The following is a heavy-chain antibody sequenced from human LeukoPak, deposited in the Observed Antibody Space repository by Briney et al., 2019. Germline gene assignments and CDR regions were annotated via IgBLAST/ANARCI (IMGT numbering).Heavy chain of an antibody. CDR3: ARGPWFWATSNYFDY. V-gene: IGHV4-34*01. CDR2: INHSGST. CDR1: GGSFSGYY. J-gene: IGHJ4*02. Sequence: PSETLSLTCAVYGGSFSGYYWSWIRQPPGKGLEWIGEINHSGSTNYNPSLTSRVTISVDTSKNQFSLKLSSVTAADTAVYYCARGPWFWATSNYFDYWGQGTLVTVSS. D-gene: IGHD5-12*01.